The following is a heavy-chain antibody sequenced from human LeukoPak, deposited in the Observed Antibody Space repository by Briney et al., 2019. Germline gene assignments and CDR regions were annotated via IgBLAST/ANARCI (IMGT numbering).Heavy chain of an antibody. Sequence: SQTLSLTCTVSGGSISGGIYSWSWIRQPAGKGLECIGRIYASGYTNYNPSLVSRVTISVDTSKNQFTLNLASVTAADTAVYYCARRGAAAGTGYYYYYYMDVWGKGTTVTVSS. CDR1: GGSISGGIYS. CDR2: IYASGYT. CDR3: ARRGAAAGTGYYYYYYMDV. D-gene: IGHD6-13*01. J-gene: IGHJ6*03. V-gene: IGHV4-61*02.